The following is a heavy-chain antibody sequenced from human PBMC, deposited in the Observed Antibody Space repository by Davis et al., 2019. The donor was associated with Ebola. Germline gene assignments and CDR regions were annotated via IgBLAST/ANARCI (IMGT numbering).Heavy chain of an antibody. J-gene: IGHJ4*02. Sequence: PSETLSLTCAASGFTFSSYWMSWVRQAPGKGLEWVANIKQDGSEKYYVDSVKGRFTISRDNAKNSLYLQMNSLRAEDTAVYYCARDADIVVVVAAPLYFDYWGQGTLVTVSS. D-gene: IGHD2-15*01. CDR2: IKQDGSEK. CDR3: ARDADIVVVVAAPLYFDY. V-gene: IGHV3-7*03. CDR1: GFTFSSYW.